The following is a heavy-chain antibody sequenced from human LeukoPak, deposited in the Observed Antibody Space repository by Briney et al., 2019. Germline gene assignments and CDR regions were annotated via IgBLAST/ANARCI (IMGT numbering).Heavy chain of an antibody. V-gene: IGHV4-39*07. J-gene: IGHJ5*02. CDR1: GGSISSNTNY. Sequence: SETLSLTCTVSGGSISSNTNYWGWIRQPPGKGLELIGSIYYSGNTYYNPSLKSRVTISLDTSKNQFSLKLSSVTAADTAVYYCARGLRLRFDPWGQGTLVTVSS. CDR2: IYYSGNT. D-gene: IGHD4-17*01. CDR3: ARGLRLRFDP.